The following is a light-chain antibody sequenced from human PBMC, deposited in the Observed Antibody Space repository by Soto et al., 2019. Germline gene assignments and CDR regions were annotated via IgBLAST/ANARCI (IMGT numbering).Light chain of an antibody. CDR2: GAS. CDR1: QSVSSSY. Sequence: IVLTQSPGTLSLSPGERATLSCRASQSVSSSYLAWYQQKPGQAPRLLIYGASSRATGIPDRFSGSGSGTDFTLTISRLEPEDFAVYYFLHYATSPRTFAQALKVDI. J-gene: IGKJ1*01. CDR3: LHYATSPRT. V-gene: IGKV3-20*01.